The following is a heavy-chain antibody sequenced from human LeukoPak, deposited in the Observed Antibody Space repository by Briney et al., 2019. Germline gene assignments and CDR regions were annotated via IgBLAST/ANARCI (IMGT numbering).Heavy chain of an antibody. CDR1: GFTFSSYS. D-gene: IGHD1-1*01. CDR2: ISSSSSNI. Sequence: SGGSLRLSCAASGFTFSSYSMNWVSQAPGKGLEWGSSISSSSSNIYYADSVKGRFTISRDNAKNSLYLQMNSLRVEDTAVYYCARCTTGRTFGSLREIKRSREIDYWGQGTLVTVSS. V-gene: IGHV3-21*01. J-gene: IGHJ4*02. CDR3: ARCTTGRTFGSLREIKRSREIDY.